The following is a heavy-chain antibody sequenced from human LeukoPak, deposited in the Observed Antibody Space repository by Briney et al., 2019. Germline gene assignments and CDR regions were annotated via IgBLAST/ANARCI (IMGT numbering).Heavy chain of an antibody. J-gene: IGHJ2*01. CDR3: ARDLTGYSYGPFDL. CDR2: ISSSSSTI. V-gene: IGHV3-48*02. D-gene: IGHD5-18*01. Sequence: GGSLRLSCAVSGFIFSRYSMKWVREATGKGLEGVLYISSSSSTIYYAASVKGRFTISRDNAKNSLYLQMNSLRDEDTAVYYCARDLTGYSYGPFDLWGRGTLVTVSS. CDR1: GFIFSRYS.